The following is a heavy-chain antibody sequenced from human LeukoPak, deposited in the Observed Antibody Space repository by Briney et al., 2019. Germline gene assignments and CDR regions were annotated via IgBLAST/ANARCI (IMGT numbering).Heavy chain of an antibody. V-gene: IGHV3-30*18. CDR1: GFTFSSYG. J-gene: IGHJ6*02. Sequence: PGRSLRLSCAASGFTFSSYGMHWVRQAPGKGLEWVAVISYDGSNKYYADSVKGRFTISRDNSKNTLYLQMNSLRAEDTAVYYCAKADSPPYYYYYGMDVWGQGTTVTVSS. CDR3: AKADSPPYYYYYGMDV. D-gene: IGHD2-15*01. CDR2: ISYDGSNK.